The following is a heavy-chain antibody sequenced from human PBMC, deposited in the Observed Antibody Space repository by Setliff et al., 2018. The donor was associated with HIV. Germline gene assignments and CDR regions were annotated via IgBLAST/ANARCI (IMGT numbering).Heavy chain of an antibody. CDR1: GSAISSSSYY. D-gene: IGHD6-19*01. CDR2: INYSGST. V-gene: IGHV4-39*01. Sequence: PSETLSLTCTVSGSAISSSSYYWGWVRQPPGKGLVWIRSINYSGSTYYNPSLRSRVTISVDTSKNQFSLKLSSVTASGTAVYYCARHHSSAPLRRWDNYYYMDVWGKVTTVTVSS. J-gene: IGHJ6*03. CDR3: ARHHSSAPLRRWDNYYYMDV.